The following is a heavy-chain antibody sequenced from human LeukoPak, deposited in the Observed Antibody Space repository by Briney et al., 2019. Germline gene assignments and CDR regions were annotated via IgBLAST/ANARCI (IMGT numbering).Heavy chain of an antibody. CDR1: GYTFIDYH. V-gene: IGHV1-2*02. CDR2: IKPTSGGT. Sequence: ASVKVSCKASGYTFIDYHIHWVRQAPGQGLEWMGWIKPTSGGTNYAQRFQGRVTMTRDTSISTAYMELTSLRSDDTAVYYCARGAPYYFDSNNYYGYRALDYWGQGTLVTFSS. J-gene: IGHJ4*02. CDR3: ARGAPYYFDSNNYYGYRALDY. D-gene: IGHD3-22*01.